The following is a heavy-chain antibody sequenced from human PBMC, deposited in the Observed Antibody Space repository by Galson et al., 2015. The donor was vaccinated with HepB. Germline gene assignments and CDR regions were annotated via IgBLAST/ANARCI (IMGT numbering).Heavy chain of an antibody. Sequence: SLRLSCAASGFTFDDYAMHWVRQAPGKGLEWVSSISSDSTYIFYADSVKGRFTISRDNAKNSLSLQINNLRAEDTALYYCARDRPLGTPLDYWGQGTLVTVSS. CDR1: GFTFDDYA. V-gene: IGHV3-21*01. J-gene: IGHJ4*02. D-gene: IGHD7-27*01. CDR2: ISSDSTYI. CDR3: ARDRPLGTPLDY.